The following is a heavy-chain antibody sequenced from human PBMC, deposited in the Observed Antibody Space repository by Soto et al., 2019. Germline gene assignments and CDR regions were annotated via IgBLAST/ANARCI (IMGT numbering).Heavy chain of an antibody. CDR1: GGSVSSGGYY. V-gene: IGHV4-31*03. D-gene: IGHD4-17*01. Sequence: QVQLQEWGPGLVKPSQTLSLTCTVSGGSVSSGGYYWSWIRQHPGKGLEWIGYIYHSGNTYLNPSLKTRVTISLDSSKNQFSLKLSSVTAADTAVYYCARVPPNRQHDDYSRYLDYWGQGTLVSVSS. CDR2: IYHSGNT. J-gene: IGHJ4*02. CDR3: ARVPPNRQHDDYSRYLDY.